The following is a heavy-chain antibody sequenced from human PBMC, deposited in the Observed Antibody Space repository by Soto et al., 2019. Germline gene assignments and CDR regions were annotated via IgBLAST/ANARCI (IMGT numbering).Heavy chain of an antibody. Sequence: QVQLVESGGGLVKPGGSLRLSCAASGFSFSDHYMSWIRQAPGRGLEWIAYIDPSGTNIHYAGPVQGRFTISRDNARRSLYLELNDLRVEDTAVYYCVGETQRFFNHWGQGTLVTVSS. J-gene: IGHJ4*02. CDR1: GFSFSDHY. V-gene: IGHV3-11*01. CDR2: IDPSGTNI. D-gene: IGHD3-10*01. CDR3: VGETQRFFNH.